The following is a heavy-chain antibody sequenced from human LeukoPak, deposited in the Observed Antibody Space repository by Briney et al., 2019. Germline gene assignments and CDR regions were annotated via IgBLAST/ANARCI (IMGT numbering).Heavy chain of an antibody. CDR2: IIPILGIA. V-gene: IGHV1-69*04. CDR1: GGTFSSYT. D-gene: IGHD6-19*01. J-gene: IGHJ4*02. Sequence: SVKVSCKXSGGTFSSYTISWVRQAPGQGLEWMGRIIPILGIANYAQKFQGRVTITADKSTSTAYMELSSLRSEDTAVYYCARDPAGAVAGRGDYWGQGTLVTVSS. CDR3: ARDPAGAVAGRGDY.